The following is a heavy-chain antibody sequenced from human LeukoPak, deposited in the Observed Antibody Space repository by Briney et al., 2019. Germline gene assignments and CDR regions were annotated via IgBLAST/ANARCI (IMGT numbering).Heavy chain of an antibody. CDR1: GGSISSYY. CDR3: ARDCHDFWSGHYYGMDV. CDR2: IYTSGST. D-gene: IGHD3-3*01. V-gene: IGHV4-4*07. J-gene: IGHJ6*02. Sequence: SETLSLTCTVSGGSISSYYWSWIRQPAGKGLEWIGRIYTSGSTNYNPSLKSRVTMSVDTSKNQFSLKLSSVTAADTAVYYCARDCHDFWSGHYYGMDVWGQGTTVTVSS.